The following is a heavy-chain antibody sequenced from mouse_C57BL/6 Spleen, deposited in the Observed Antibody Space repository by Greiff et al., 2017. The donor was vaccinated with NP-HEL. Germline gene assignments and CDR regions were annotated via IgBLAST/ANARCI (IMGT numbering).Heavy chain of an antibody. J-gene: IGHJ2*01. CDR1: GYTFTDYY. D-gene: IGHD2-5*01. CDR2: IYPGSGNT. V-gene: IGHV1-76*01. Sequence: QVQLQQSGAELVRPGASVKLSCKASGYTFTDYYINWVKQRPGQGLEWIARIYPGSGNTYYNEKFKGKATLTAEKSSSTAYMQLSSLTSEDSAVYFCAGEGDSNYGLGYWGQGTTLTVSS. CDR3: AGEGDSNYGLGY.